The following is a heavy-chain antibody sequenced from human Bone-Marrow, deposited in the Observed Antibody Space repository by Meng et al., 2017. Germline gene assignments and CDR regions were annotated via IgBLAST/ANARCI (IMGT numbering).Heavy chain of an antibody. V-gene: IGHV3-23*01. D-gene: IGHD4-11*01. CDR3: VPRTTYFDS. Sequence: EVRLLEPGGGLVQPGGSLRLSCAASGFTFSTVGMNWVRQAPGKGLEWVSTISSTGGATYYTDSVKGRLIISRDNSKNTLYLQMNSLRAEDTAVYYCVPRTTYFDSWGLGTLVTVSS. CDR1: GFTFSTVG. CDR2: ISSTGGAT. J-gene: IGHJ4*02.